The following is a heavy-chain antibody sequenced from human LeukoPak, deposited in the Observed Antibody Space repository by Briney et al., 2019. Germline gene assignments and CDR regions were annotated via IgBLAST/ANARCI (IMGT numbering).Heavy chain of an antibody. V-gene: IGHV4-39*01. J-gene: IGHJ4*02. CDR1: GGSISSSSYY. CDR3: ATLSMITFGGVTKMYSYYFDY. Sequence: PSETMSLTCTVSGGSISSSSYYWGWIRQPPGKGLEWIASIYYSGSTYYNPSLKSRVTISVDTSKNQFSLKLSSVTAADTAVYYCATLSMITFGGVTKMYSYYFDYWGQGTLVTVSS. D-gene: IGHD3-16*01. CDR2: IYYSGST.